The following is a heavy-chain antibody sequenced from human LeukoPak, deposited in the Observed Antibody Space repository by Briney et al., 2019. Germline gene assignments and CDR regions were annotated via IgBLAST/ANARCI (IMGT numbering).Heavy chain of an antibody. J-gene: IGHJ4*02. CDR3: APGGGAY. D-gene: IGHD3-16*01. Sequence: GRSLRLSCAASGLTFSSLSMSWARQAPGKGLEWVANILQDGSEKYYVDSVKGRFTISRDNAKNSLFLQMNSLRADDTAVYYCAPGGGAYWGQGSLVTVSS. V-gene: IGHV3-7*01. CDR1: GLTFSSLS. CDR2: ILQDGSEK.